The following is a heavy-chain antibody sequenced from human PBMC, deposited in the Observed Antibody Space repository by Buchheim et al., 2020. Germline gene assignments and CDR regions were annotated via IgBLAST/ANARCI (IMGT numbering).Heavy chain of an antibody. V-gene: IGHV4-34*01. D-gene: IGHD6-13*01. CDR1: GGSFSGYY. CDR2: INHSGST. CDR3: ARESKRSSFYFDY. J-gene: IGHJ4*02. Sequence: QVQLQQWGAGLLKPSETLSLTCAVYGGSFSGYYWSWIRQPPGKGLEWIGEINHSGSTNYNPSLKSRVTISVDKSKNQFSLKLSSVTAEDTAVYYCARESKRSSFYFDYWGQGTL.